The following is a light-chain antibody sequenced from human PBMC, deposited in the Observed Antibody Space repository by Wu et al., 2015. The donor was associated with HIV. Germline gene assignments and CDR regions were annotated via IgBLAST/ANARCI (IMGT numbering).Light chain of an antibody. V-gene: IGKV1-39*01. CDR3: QRSYSALT. CDR1: QSISTY. Sequence: DIQMTQSPSSLSASVGDRVTITCRASQSISTYLNWFQHKPGKAPKLLIYAASSLQSGVPSRFSGSGSGTDFTLTISSLQPEDFATYYCQRSYSALTFGGGTKVEIK. CDR2: AAS. J-gene: IGKJ4*01.